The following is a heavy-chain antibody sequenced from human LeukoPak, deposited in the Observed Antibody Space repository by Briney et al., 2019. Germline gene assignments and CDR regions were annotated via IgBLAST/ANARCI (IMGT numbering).Heavy chain of an antibody. CDR3: AKGGSRHADN. D-gene: IGHD6-13*01. CDR1: GFTFGSYW. Sequence: GGSLRLSCAASGFTFGSYWMHWVRHAPGKGLVWVSRIDSDGSNAKYADSVKGRFTISRDNAKNTLYLQMNSLRAEDTAVYYCAKGGSRHADNWGQGTLVTVSS. CDR2: IDSDGSNA. J-gene: IGHJ4*02. V-gene: IGHV3-74*03.